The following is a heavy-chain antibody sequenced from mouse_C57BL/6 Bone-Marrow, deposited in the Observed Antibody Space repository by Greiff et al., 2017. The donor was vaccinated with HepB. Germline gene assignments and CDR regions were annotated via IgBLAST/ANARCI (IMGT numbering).Heavy chain of an antibody. Sequence: EVKLVESGGDLVKPGGSLKLSCAASGFTFSSYGMSWVRQTPDKRLEWVATISSGGSYTYYPDSVKGRFTISRDNAKNTLYLQMSSLKSEDTAMYYCARRRQLRMDYSGQGTSVTVSS. D-gene: IGHD3-2*02. J-gene: IGHJ4*01. V-gene: IGHV5-6*02. CDR2: ISSGGSYT. CDR1: GFTFSSYG. CDR3: ARRRQLRMDY.